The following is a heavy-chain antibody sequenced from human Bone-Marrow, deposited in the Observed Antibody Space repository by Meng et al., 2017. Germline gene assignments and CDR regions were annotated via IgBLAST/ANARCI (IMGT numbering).Heavy chain of an antibody. CDR1: GVTISGSD. Sequence: GESLKISCVVSGVTISGSDIHWVRRASGKGLEWVGRIGSIRKNYVTAYAASKRGKFTISRDDSKNTAFLQMNNLKTEDTDVYYCTIYTSGHIWGQGTTVTVSS. CDR2: IGSIRKNYVT. J-gene: IGHJ3*02. V-gene: IGHV3-73*01. D-gene: IGHD6-19*01. CDR3: TIYTSGHI.